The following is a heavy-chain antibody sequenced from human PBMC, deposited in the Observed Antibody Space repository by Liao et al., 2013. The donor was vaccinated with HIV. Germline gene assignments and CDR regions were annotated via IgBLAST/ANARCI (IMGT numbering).Heavy chain of an antibody. J-gene: IGHJ4*02. CDR1: GDSMTSSGTY. CDR2: VTHSGGT. D-gene: IGHD5-12*01. CDR3: ARGRTVATTPLAY. V-gene: IGHV4-39*07. Sequence: QVQLQESGPGLVKPSETLSLICTVSGDSMTSSGTYWGWIRQPPGKGLEWIGEVTHSGGTNHNPSLKTRLTISVDASKNQVSLRLDSVTAADTAVYYCARGRTVATTPLAYWGQGTLVTVSS.